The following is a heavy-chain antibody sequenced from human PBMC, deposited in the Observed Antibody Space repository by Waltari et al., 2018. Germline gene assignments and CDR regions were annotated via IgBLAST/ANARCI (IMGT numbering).Heavy chain of an antibody. V-gene: IGHV3-53*01. Sequence: EVQLVESGGGLIQPGGSLRLSCAASGFTVSSNYMSWVRQAPGKGLEWVSVIYSGGSTYYADSVKGRFTISRDNSKNTLYLQMNSMRAEDTAVYYCARLEMATILDYWGQGTLVTVSS. CDR1: GFTVSSNY. CDR2: IYSGGST. J-gene: IGHJ4*02. D-gene: IGHD5-12*01. CDR3: ARLEMATILDY.